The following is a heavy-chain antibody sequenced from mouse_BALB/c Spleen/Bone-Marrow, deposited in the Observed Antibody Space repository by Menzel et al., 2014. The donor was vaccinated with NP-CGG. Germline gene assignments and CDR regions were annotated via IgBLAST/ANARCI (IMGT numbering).Heavy chain of an antibody. CDR2: IAPGSGST. Sequence: DLVKPGASVKLSCKASGYTFTSYWINWIKQRPGQGLEWIGRIAPGSGSTYYNEMFKGKATLTVDTSSSTAYIQLSRLSSEDSAVYFCARFPIYYGNYGAMDYWDQGASVTISS. V-gene: IGHV1S41*01. CDR1: GYTFTSYW. J-gene: IGHJ4*01. D-gene: IGHD2-1*01. CDR3: ARFPIYYGNYGAMDY.